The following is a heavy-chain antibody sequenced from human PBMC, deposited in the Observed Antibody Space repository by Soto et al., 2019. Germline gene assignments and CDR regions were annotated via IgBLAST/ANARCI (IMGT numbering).Heavy chain of an antibody. CDR3: AREENCRGGTCYSEYFHH. J-gene: IGHJ1*01. D-gene: IGHD2-15*01. V-gene: IGHV1-46*01. CDR1: GYIFTAYS. CDR2: VNHSGGSA. Sequence: QVQLVQSGAEVKKPGASVKVSCKTSGYIFTAYSMHWVRQAPGQGLEWMGVVNHSGGSAHYAHSFEGRCTLTRDTSTSTFYMELSSLGSEDTAVYYCAREENCRGGTCYSEYFHHWGQGTLVIDSS.